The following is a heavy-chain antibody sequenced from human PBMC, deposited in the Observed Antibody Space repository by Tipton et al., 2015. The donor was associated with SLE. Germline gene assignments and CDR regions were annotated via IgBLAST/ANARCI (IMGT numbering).Heavy chain of an antibody. CDR1: CGSISSYY. Sequence: TLSLTCTVSCGSISSYYWSWVRQPPGKGLEWIGYIYTSGSTNYNPSPTSRVTISVDTSKKHSSLKLSSVTAAATAVYYCARPDSQYYDSSGYLSDAFDIWGQGTMVTVSS. CDR3: ARPDSQYYDSSGYLSDAFDI. J-gene: IGHJ3*02. CDR2: IYTSGST. D-gene: IGHD3-22*01. V-gene: IGHV4-4*08.